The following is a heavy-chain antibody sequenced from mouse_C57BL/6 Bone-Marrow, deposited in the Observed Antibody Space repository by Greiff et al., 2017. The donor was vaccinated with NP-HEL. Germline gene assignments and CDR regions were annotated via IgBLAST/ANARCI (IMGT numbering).Heavy chain of an antibody. CDR2: IFPGSGST. V-gene: IGHV1-75*01. J-gene: IGHJ3*01. CDR3: ARGSRNHRGAWFAY. CDR1: GYTFTDYY. Sequence: VQGVESGPELVKPGASVKISCKASGYTFTDYYINWVKQRPGQGLEWIGWIFPGSGSTYYNEKFKGKATLTVDKSSSTAYMLLSSLTSEDSAVYFCARGSRNHRGAWFAYWGQGTLVTVSA.